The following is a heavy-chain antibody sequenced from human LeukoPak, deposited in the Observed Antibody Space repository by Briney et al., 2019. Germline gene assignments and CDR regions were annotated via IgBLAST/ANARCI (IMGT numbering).Heavy chain of an antibody. V-gene: IGHV3-23*01. CDR3: AKDNYYDSSGYLDY. Sequence: GGSLRLSCAASGFTFSSYAMSWVRQAPGKGLEWVSAISGSGGSTYYEDSVKGRFTISRDNSKNTLYLQMNSLRAEDTAVYYCAKDNYYDSSGYLDYWGQGTLVTVSS. J-gene: IGHJ4*02. CDR2: ISGSGGST. CDR1: GFTFSSYA. D-gene: IGHD3-22*01.